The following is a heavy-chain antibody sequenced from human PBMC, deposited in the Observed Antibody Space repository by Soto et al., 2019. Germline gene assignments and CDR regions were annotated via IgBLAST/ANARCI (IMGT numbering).Heavy chain of an antibody. Sequence: GASVKVSCKASGGTFSSYAISWVLQAPGQGLEWMGGIIPIFGTANYAQKFQGRVTITADESTSTAYMELSSLRSEDTAVYYCARTADAGTFLSYYFDYWGQGTLVTV. CDR2: IIPIFGTA. D-gene: IGHD6-13*01. J-gene: IGHJ4*02. V-gene: IGHV1-69*13. CDR1: GGTFSSYA. CDR3: ARTADAGTFLSYYFDY.